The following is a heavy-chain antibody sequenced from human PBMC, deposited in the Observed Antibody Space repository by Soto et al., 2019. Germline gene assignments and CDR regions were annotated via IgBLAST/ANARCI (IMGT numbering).Heavy chain of an antibody. D-gene: IGHD4-17*01. CDR3: ARDMPSFYGDHLYYFDY. Sequence: ASVKVSCKASGYTFTSYAMHWVRQAPGQRLEWMGWINAGNGNTKYSQKFQGRVTITRDTSASTAYMELSSLRSEDTAVYYCARDMPSFYGDHLYYFDYWGQGTLVTVSS. CDR1: GYTFTSYA. V-gene: IGHV1-3*01. CDR2: INAGNGNT. J-gene: IGHJ4*02.